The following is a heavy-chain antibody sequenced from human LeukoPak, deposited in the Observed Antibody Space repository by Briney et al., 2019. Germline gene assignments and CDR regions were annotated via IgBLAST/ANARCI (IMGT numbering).Heavy chain of an antibody. J-gene: IGHJ5*02. CDR3: AREGGPDDFWSGYRGFDP. CDR1: GYTFTGYY. V-gene: IGHV1-2*02. Sequence: EASVTVSCKASGYTFTGYYMHWVRQAPGQGLEWMGWINPNSGGTNYAQKFQGRVTMTRDTSISTAYMELSRLRSDDTAVYYCAREGGPDDFWSGYRGFDPWGQGTLVTVSS. CDR2: INPNSGGT. D-gene: IGHD3-3*01.